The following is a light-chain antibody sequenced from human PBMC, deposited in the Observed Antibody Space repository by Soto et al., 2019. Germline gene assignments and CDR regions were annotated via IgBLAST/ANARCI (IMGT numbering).Light chain of an antibody. V-gene: IGKV4-1*01. J-gene: IGKJ1*01. CDR2: WAS. CDR1: QSVLYSFNNKNY. Sequence: DIVMTQSPDSLAVSLGERATINCRSSQSVLYSFNNKNYLGWYQQKPGQAPKLLIYWASTRESGVPDRFSGSGSGTDFTLTISSLQAEDVAVYYCQLYYSDPPWTFGQGTKVEIK. CDR3: QLYYSDPPWT.